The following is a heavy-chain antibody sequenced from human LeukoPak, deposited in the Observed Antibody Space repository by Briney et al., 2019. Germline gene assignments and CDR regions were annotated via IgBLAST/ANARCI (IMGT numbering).Heavy chain of an antibody. J-gene: IGHJ4*02. Sequence: GASVKVSCKASGYTFTSYDINWVRQATGQGLEWMGWMNPNSGNTGYAQKFQGRVTMTRDTSISTAYMELNRLRSDDTAVYYCARKPGGDYSGNLDYWGQGTLVTVSS. CDR1: GYTFTSYD. D-gene: IGHD4-23*01. V-gene: IGHV1-8*02. CDR3: ARKPGGDYSGNLDY. CDR2: MNPNSGNT.